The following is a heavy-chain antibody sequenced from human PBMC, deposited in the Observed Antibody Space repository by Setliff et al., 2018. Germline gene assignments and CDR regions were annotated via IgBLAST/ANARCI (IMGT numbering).Heavy chain of an antibody. J-gene: IGHJ2*01. V-gene: IGHV4-39*07. CDR3: ARNPDFLQYSFDL. CDR2: INYYGSIFDDGTTYST. Sequence: ETLSLTCTVSVGSISNSTFYWGWIRQPPGKGLEWIGSINYYGSIFDDGTTYSTYYNPSLKSRATISIDTSKSQFSLKLSSMTAADTALYYCARNPDFLQYSFDLWGRGTLVTVSS. D-gene: IGHD5-12*01. CDR1: VGSISNSTFY.